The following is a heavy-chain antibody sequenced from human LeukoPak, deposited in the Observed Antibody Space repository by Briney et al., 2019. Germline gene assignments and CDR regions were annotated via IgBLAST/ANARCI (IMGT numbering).Heavy chain of an antibody. D-gene: IGHD1-7*01. V-gene: IGHV1-24*01. Sequence: ASVKVSCKVSGYTLTELSMHWVRQAPGKGLEWMGGFDPEDGGIIYAQKFQGRVTMTEDTSTDTAYMELSSLRSEDTAVYYCATDLWYNWNYVYDYWGQGTLVTVSS. CDR2: FDPEDGGI. J-gene: IGHJ4*02. CDR1: GYTLTELS. CDR3: ATDLWYNWNYVYDY.